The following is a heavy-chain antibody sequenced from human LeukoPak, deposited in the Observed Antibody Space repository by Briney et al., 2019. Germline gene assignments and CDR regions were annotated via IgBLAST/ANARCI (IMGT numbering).Heavy chain of an antibody. Sequence: SETLSLTCTVSGGSISSYYWSWIRQPPGKGLEWIGYIYYSGSTNHNPSLKSRVTISVDTSKNQFSLKLSSVTAADTAVYYCARFLRRSSGDYWGQGTLVTVSS. CDR3: ARFLRRSSGDY. CDR1: GGSISSYY. D-gene: IGHD1-26*01. V-gene: IGHV4-59*08. CDR2: IYYSGST. J-gene: IGHJ4*02.